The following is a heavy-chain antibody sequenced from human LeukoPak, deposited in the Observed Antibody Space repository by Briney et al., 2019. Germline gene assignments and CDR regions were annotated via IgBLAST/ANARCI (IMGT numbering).Heavy chain of an antibody. Sequence: GGSLRLSCSASGFTFSSYAMHWVRQAPGKGLEYVSAISSNGGSTYYADSVKGRSTISRDNSKNTLYLQMSSLRAEDTAVYYCARYSSGWYYYWGQGTLVTVSS. J-gene: IGHJ4*02. CDR1: GFTFSSYA. CDR3: ARYSSGWYYY. V-gene: IGHV3-64D*06. CDR2: ISSNGGST. D-gene: IGHD6-19*01.